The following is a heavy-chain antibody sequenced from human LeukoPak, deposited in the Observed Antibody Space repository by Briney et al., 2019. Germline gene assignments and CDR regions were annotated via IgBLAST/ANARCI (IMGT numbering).Heavy chain of an antibody. V-gene: IGHV3-30-3*01. CDR2: ISYGGSNK. D-gene: IGHD6-13*01. CDR3: ARDLDSSSWYILWFDP. Sequence: PGGSLRLSCAASGFIFSNYAMHWVRQAPGKGLEWVAVISYGGSNKYYADSVKGRFTISRDNSKNTLFLQMNSLRTEDTAVYYCARDLDSSSWYILWFDPWGQGTLVTVSS. J-gene: IGHJ5*02. CDR1: GFIFSNYA.